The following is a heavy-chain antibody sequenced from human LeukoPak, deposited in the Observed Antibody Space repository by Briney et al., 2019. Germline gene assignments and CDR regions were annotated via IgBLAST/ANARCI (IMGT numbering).Heavy chain of an antibody. CDR3: AKLSAGYCSGGSCYPFDY. J-gene: IGHJ4*02. D-gene: IGHD2-15*01. CDR2: ISGSGGST. Sequence: GGSLRLSCAASGFTFSSYAMSWVRQAPGKGLEWVSAISGSGGSTYYADSVKGRFTISRDNSKNTLYLQMNSLRAEDTAVYYCAKLSAGYCSGGSCYPFDYWGQGTLVTVSS. CDR1: GFTFSSYA. V-gene: IGHV3-23*01.